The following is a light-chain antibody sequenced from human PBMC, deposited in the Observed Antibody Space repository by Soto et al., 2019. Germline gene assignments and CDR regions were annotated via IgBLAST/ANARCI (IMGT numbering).Light chain of an antibody. CDR3: SSYTSSSLYV. Sequence: QSALTQPASVSGSPGQSITISCTGTSSDVGGYNYVSWYQQHPGKAPKLMIYAVNNRPSGVSTRFSGSKSGNTASLTISGLQAEDGAGYYCSSYTSSSLYVFGTGTKLTVL. J-gene: IGLJ1*01. CDR1: SSDVGGYNY. CDR2: AVN. V-gene: IGLV2-14*01.